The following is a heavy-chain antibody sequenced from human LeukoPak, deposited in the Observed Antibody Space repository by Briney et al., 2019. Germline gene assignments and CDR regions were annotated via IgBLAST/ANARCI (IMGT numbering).Heavy chain of an antibody. J-gene: IGHJ4*02. D-gene: IGHD3-22*01. CDR2: ISGYNGNT. Sequence: ASVKVSCKASTYTPSSYGIRWVRQAPGQGSEWMGWISGYNGNTNYSQKSQGRATMATDTSTSTAYMELRSLRSDDTAVYYCARSQYYYDSSGSLYFDYWGQGTLVTVSS. CDR1: TYTPSSYG. CDR3: ARSQYYYDSSGSLYFDY. V-gene: IGHV1-18*01.